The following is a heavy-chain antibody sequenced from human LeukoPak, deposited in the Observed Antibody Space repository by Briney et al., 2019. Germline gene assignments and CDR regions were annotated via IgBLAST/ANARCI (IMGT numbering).Heavy chain of an antibody. CDR2: ISSTSDYI. Sequence: SGGSLRLSCAASGFTFSYYNMNWVRQAPGKGLEWVSSISSTSDYIHYADSVKGRFTISRDNAKNSLYLQMNSLRAEDTAVYYCARDLSASGAGYWGQGTLVTVSS. V-gene: IGHV3-21*01. CDR3: ARDLSASGAGY. CDR1: GFTFSYYN. D-gene: IGHD6-13*01. J-gene: IGHJ4*02.